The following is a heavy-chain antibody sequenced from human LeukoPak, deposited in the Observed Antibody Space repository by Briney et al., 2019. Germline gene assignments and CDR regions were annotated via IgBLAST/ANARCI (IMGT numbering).Heavy chain of an antibody. CDR2: IKQDGSER. D-gene: IGHD3-22*01. J-gene: IGHJ4*02. Sequence: GGSLRLSCAASGFSFSNSWMNWVRQAPGKGLEWVADIKQDGSERYYVDSVKGRFTISRDNAKNSLYLQMNSLRAEDTAVYYCARGTYYDRDLDYWGQGTLVTVSS. CDR1: GFSFSNSW. V-gene: IGHV3-7*01. CDR3: ARGTYYDRDLDY.